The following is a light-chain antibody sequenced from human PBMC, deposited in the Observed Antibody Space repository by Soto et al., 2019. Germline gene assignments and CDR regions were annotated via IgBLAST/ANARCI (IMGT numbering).Light chain of an antibody. J-gene: IGKJ1*01. CDR3: QQYNNWPWGT. V-gene: IGKV3-15*01. Sequence: EIVMTQSPATLSVSPGERATLSCRASQSVSSTLAWYQQKPGQAPRLLIYDASTRATGIPARFSGSGSGTEFTLTISSLQSEDFAVYYCQQYNNWPWGTFGQGTKVEIK. CDR1: QSVSST. CDR2: DAS.